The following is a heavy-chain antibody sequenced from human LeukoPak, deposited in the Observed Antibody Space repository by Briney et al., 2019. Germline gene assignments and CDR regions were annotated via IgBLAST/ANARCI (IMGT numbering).Heavy chain of an antibody. CDR2: ISYDGSNK. V-gene: IGHV3-30*03. CDR3: ARSDGSGSCDY. J-gene: IGHJ4*02. D-gene: IGHD3-10*01. Sequence: GGSLRLSCAASGFTFSSYGMHWVRQAPGKGLEWVAVISYDGSNKYYADSVKGRFTNSRDNSKNTLYLQMNSLRAEDTAVYYCARSDGSGSCDYWGQGTLVTVSS. CDR1: GFTFSSYG.